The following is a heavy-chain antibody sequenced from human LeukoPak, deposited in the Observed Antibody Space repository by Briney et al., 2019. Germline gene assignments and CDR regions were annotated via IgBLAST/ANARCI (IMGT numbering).Heavy chain of an antibody. D-gene: IGHD3-9*01. J-gene: IGHJ4*02. CDR2: IKSKTDGGTT. Sequence: NTGGSLRLSCAASGFTFSNAWMSWVCQAPGKGLEWVGRIKSKTDGGTTDYAAPVKGRFTISRDDSKNTLYLQMNSLKTKDTAVYYCTTSLPLRYFDWLLYVSDYWGQGTLVTVSS. V-gene: IGHV3-15*01. CDR1: GFTFSNAW. CDR3: TTSLPLRYFDWLLYVSDY.